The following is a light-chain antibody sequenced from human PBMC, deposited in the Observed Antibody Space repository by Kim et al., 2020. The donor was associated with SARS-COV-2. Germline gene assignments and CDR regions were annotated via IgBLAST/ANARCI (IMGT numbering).Light chain of an antibody. CDR1: QSRLHSDGTTS. Sequence: QPASISCKSSQSRLHSDGTTSLYWYVQRPGQPPQLLIYEVSTRFSGVPDRFSSSRSGTDFTLEISRVSAEDGGVYYYMQSKNLPRTFGQGTNLEI. CDR3: MQSKNLPRT. V-gene: IGKV2D-29*01. CDR2: EVS. J-gene: IGKJ2*01.